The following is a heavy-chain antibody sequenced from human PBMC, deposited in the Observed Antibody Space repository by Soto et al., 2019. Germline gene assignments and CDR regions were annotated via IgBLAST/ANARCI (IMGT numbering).Heavy chain of an antibody. J-gene: IGHJ4*02. CDR2: IRSKAYGGTT. CDR1: GFTFGDYA. CDR3: TRAGSSWYDLGLLSY. Sequence: GGSLRLSCTASGFTFGDYAMSWVRQAPGKGLEWVGFIRSKAYGGTTEYAASVKGRFTISRDDSKSIAYLQMNSLKTEDTAVYYCTRAGSSWYDLGLLSYWGQGTLVTVS. V-gene: IGHV3-49*04. D-gene: IGHD6-13*01.